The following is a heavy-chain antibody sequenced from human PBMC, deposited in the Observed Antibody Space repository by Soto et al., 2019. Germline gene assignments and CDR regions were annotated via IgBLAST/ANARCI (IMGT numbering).Heavy chain of an antibody. CDR3: ASPSTAYNYYYRMDV. V-gene: IGHV1-69*12. Sequence: QVQLVQSGAEVKKPGSSVKVSCKASGGTFSSYAISWVRQAPGQGLEWMGGIIPIFGTSNYAQEFQGRVTITADESTSTTYMELSSLRSEDTAVYYCASPSTAYNYYYRMDVWGQGTTVTVSS. D-gene: IGHD2-2*01. J-gene: IGHJ6*02. CDR2: IIPIFGTS. CDR1: GGTFSSYA.